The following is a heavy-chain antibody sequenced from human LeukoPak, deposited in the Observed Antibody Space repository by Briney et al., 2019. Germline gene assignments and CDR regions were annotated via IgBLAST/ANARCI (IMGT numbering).Heavy chain of an antibody. Sequence: KPSETLSLTCTVSGGSVGSTTYYWGWIRQPPGKGLEWIGHIDYRGTTYYNPSLNSRVTISADTSKNQFSLKLSSVTAADTAVYYCASFRDYSNCNWGQGTLVTVSS. D-gene: IGHD4-11*01. J-gene: IGHJ4*02. CDR3: ASFRDYSNCN. CDR1: GGSVGSTTYY. CDR2: IDYRGTT. V-gene: IGHV4-39*01.